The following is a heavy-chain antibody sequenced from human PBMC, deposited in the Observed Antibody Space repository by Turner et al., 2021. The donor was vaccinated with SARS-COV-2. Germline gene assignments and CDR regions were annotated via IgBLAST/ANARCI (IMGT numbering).Heavy chain of an antibody. CDR1: GFDFYHYG. J-gene: IGHJ4*02. D-gene: IGHD3-22*01. V-gene: IGHV3-33*02. CDR2: ISPGGGER. Sequence: VQLVESGGGVVQPGTSMSLSCAASGFDFYHYGIQWVRRATGKGLEWVAHISPGGGERYYPDSVKGRFTISRDDSRNTVFLQMNTLTAGDTAVYYCARDSDGSGCLSSLDVWGQGTLVTVSS. CDR3: ARDSDGSGCLSSLDV.